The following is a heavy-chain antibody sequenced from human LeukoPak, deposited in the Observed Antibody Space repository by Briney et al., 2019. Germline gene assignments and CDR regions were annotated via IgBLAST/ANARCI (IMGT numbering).Heavy chain of an antibody. J-gene: IGHJ6*03. V-gene: IGHV4-59*08. Sequence: SETLSLTCTVSGGSIGTYYWSWVRQSPGTGLEWIGYIYVTGTRYNPYLQSRVTISVDRSRNQFFLKMTSVTAADTAVYYCARHIGGGIEDMDVWVEGPRSPSP. CDR1: GGSIGTYY. D-gene: IGHD3-16*02. CDR3: ARHIGGGIEDMDV. CDR2: IYVTGT.